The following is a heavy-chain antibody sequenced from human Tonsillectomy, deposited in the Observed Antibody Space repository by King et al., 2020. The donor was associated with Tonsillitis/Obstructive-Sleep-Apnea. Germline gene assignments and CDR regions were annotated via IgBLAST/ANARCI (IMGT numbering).Heavy chain of an antibody. CDR2: ISWNSGSI. Sequence: VQLVESGGGLVQPGRSLRLSCAASGFTFDDYDMHWVRQAPGKGLEWGSGISWNSGSIGYADSVKGRFTISRDNAKKSLYLQMNSLRAEDTALYYCAKVMPPRRSSVYYFDYWGQGTLVTVSS. V-gene: IGHV3-9*01. CDR1: GFTFDDYD. D-gene: IGHD6-6*01. J-gene: IGHJ4*02. CDR3: AKVMPPRRSSVYYFDY.